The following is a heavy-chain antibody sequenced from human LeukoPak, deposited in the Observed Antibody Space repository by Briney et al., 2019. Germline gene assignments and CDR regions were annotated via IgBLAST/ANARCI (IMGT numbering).Heavy chain of an antibody. CDR2: MNPNSGNT. CDR3: ARVTRGWLRLRAWGKGDVSDAFDI. CDR1: GYTFTSYD. J-gene: IGHJ3*02. Sequence: GASVKVSCKASGYTFTSYDINWVRQATGQGLEWMGWMNPNSGNTGYAQKFQGRVTMTRNTSISTAYMELSSLRSEDTAVYYCARVTRGWLRLRAWGKGDVSDAFDIWGQGTMVTVSS. D-gene: IGHD5-12*01. V-gene: IGHV1-8*01.